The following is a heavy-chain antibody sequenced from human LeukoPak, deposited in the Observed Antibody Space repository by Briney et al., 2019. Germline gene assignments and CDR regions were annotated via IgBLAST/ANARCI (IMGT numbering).Heavy chain of an antibody. CDR2: LYNDGKT. CDR1: GFTVSRNY. D-gene: IGHD5-24*01. V-gene: IGHV3-53*01. Sequence: GGSLRLSCAASGFTVSRNYMTWVRQAPGKGLEWVSVLYNDGKTFYSVSVMGRFTISRDYSKITVFLQMNNLRAEDTAVYYCASLEKWLLLWGQGTRVTVSS. J-gene: IGHJ4*02. CDR3: ASLEKWLLL.